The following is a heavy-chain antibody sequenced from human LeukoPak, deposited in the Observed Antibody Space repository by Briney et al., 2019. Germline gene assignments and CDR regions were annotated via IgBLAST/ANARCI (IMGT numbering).Heavy chain of an antibody. CDR3: AELGITMIGGV. V-gene: IGHV3-48*03. Sequence: GGSLRLSCAASGFTFNSYEMNWVRQAPGKGLEWVSYISSSGSTIYYADSVKGRFTISRDNAKNSLYLQMNSLRAEDTAVYYCAELGITMIGGVWGKGTTVTISS. CDR2: ISSSGSTI. CDR1: GFTFNSYE. D-gene: IGHD3-10*02. J-gene: IGHJ6*04.